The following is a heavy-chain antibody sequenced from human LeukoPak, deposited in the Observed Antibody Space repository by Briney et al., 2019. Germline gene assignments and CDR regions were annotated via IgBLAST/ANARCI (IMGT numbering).Heavy chain of an antibody. Sequence: PSETLSLTCTVSGGSISSGDYYWSWIRQPPGKGLEWLGYVCHDGTTSYNPSLKSRITVAIDTSKNQFSLKVNSMTAADTAVFYCAKEGRDSGGYNGWFEPWGQGTLVTVSS. D-gene: IGHD2-15*01. CDR2: VCHDGTT. CDR1: GGSISSGDYY. V-gene: IGHV4-30-4*01. CDR3: AKEGRDSGGYNGWFEP. J-gene: IGHJ5*02.